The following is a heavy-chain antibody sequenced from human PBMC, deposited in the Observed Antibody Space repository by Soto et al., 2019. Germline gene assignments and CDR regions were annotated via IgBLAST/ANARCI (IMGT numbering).Heavy chain of an antibody. D-gene: IGHD6-19*01. V-gene: IGHV1-2*04. J-gene: IGHJ4*02. CDR2: INPNTGGT. CDR3: ATSRTSIAVAGETEYYFDY. CDR1: ESDFSDFY. Sequence: GSVKVSCKASESDFSDFYIHWVRQAPGQGLEWMGWINPNTGGTKYAQKFQGWVTMTRDTSISTAYMELSRLRSDDTAVYYCATSRTSIAVAGETEYYFDYWGQGTLVTAPQ.